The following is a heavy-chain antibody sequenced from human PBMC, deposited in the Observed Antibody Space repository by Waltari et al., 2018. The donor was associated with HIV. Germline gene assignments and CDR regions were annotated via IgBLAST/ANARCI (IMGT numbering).Heavy chain of an antibody. CDR2: ILPGDSDT. J-gene: IGHJ4*02. D-gene: IGHD2-15*01. Sequence: EVQLVQSGAEGKEPGESLKIYCKGSGYTFNIFWHAWVRTMPGKGLEWMGIILPGDSDTRYSPSFQGQVTISADKSITTAYLQWTTLRASDTAMYYCARGAVRSTLFYFDFWAQGTLVTVSS. V-gene: IGHV5-51*03. CDR1: GYTFNIFW. CDR3: ARGAVRSTLFYFDF.